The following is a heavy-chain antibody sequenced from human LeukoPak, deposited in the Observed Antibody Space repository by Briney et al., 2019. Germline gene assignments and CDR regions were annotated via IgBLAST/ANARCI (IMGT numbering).Heavy chain of an antibody. CDR2: IHYSRST. CDR1: GGSISSYY. J-gene: IGHJ4*02. CDR3: ARWYSSGWAFDY. D-gene: IGHD6-19*01. V-gene: IGHV4-59*08. Sequence: PSETLSLTCTVSGGSISSYYWNWMRQPPGKGLEWIGYIHYSRSTKYNPSLKSRVTISVDTSKNQFSLKLSSVTAADTAVYYCARWYSSGWAFDYWGQGTLVPVSS.